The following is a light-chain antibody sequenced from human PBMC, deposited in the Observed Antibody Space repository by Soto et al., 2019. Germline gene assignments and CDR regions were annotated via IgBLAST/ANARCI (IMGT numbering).Light chain of an antibody. J-gene: IGLJ2*01. Sequence: QSALTQPPSVSGSPGQSVTISCTGTSSDVGGYNYVSWYQQHPGKAPKVMIYDVSGRPSGVPDRFSGSKSGNTASLTISGLLAEDEADYYCCSYAGNCFIFGGGTKVTVL. CDR3: CSYAGNCFI. CDR2: DVS. V-gene: IGLV2-11*01. CDR1: SSDVGGYNY.